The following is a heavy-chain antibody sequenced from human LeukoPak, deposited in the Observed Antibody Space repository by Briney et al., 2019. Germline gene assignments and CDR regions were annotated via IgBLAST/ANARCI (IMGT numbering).Heavy chain of an antibody. J-gene: IGHJ3*02. D-gene: IGHD1-1*01. V-gene: IGHV3-23*01. CDR3: AKEEGVQGGNTFDI. CDR2: ISGSGGTT. CDR1: GFTFSSYA. Sequence: GGSLRLSCAASGFTFSSYAMSWVRQAPGKGLEWVSGISGSGGTTYYADSVKGRFTVSRDKSRKTLYLQMNSLRVEDTAVYYCAKEEGVQGGNTFDIWGQGTVVTVSS.